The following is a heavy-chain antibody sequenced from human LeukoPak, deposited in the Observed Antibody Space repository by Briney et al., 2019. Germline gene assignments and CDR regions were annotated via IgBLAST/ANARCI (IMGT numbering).Heavy chain of an antibody. CDR1: GFTFSSYS. D-gene: IGHD5-18*01. CDR2: ISSSSSYI. J-gene: IGHJ3*02. V-gene: IGHV3-21*01. CDR3: AREPTAASAAFDI. Sequence: GGSLRLSCAASGFTFSSYSMNWVRQAPGKGLEWVSSISSSSSYIYYADSVKGRFTISRDNAKNSLYLQMNSLRAEDTAVYYCAREPTAASAAFDIWGQGTMVTVSS.